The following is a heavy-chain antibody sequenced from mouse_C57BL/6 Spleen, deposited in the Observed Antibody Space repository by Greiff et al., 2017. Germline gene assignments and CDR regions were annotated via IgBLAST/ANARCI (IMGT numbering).Heavy chain of an antibody. Sequence: QVHVKQSGAELVRPGTSVKMSCKASGYTFTNYWIGWAKQRPGHGLEWIGDIYPGGGYTNYNEKFKGKATLTADKSSSTAYMQFSSLTSEDSAIYYCARKLTVGYFDVWGTGTTVTVSS. CDR1: GYTFTNYW. D-gene: IGHD1-1*01. J-gene: IGHJ1*03. CDR2: IYPGGGYT. CDR3: ARKLTVGYFDV. V-gene: IGHV1-63*01.